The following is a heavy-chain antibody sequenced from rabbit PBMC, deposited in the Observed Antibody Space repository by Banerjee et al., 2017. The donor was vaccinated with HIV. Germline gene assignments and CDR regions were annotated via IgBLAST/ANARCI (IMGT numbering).Heavy chain of an antibody. CDR1: GFSFSSGYD. CDR2: IYAGSSGST. J-gene: IGHJ4*01. V-gene: IGHV1S45*01. Sequence: QEQLVESGGGLVQPGGSLKLSCKASGFSFSSGYDMCWVRQAPGKGLEWIACIYAGSSGSTYYASWAKGRFTISKTSSTTVTLQMTSLTAADTATYFCARDSGVYADYGYAIGGYFNLWGQGTLVTVS. CDR3: ARDSGVYADYGYAIGGYFNL. D-gene: IGHD6-1*01.